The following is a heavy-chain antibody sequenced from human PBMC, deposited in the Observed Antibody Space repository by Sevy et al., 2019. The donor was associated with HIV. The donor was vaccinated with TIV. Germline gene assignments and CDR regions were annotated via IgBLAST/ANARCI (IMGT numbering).Heavy chain of an antibody. J-gene: IGHJ4*02. CDR2: INYSGST. D-gene: IGHD2-21*02. Sequence: SETLSLTCSVSGGSISGYYWSWIRQPPGKGLEWIGYINYSGSTNYNPSLKSRVTISVDTSKNQFSLKLSSVPAADTAVYYCARVAYCGGDCYPFDYWGQGTLVTVSS. CDR3: ARVAYCGGDCYPFDY. V-gene: IGHV4-59*01. CDR1: GGSISGYY.